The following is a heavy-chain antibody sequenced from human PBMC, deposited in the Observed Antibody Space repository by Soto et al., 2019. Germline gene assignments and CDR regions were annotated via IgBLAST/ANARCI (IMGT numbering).Heavy chain of an antibody. V-gene: IGHV3-53*01. D-gene: IGHD2-15*01. CDR2: LYTGGST. CDR3: ARGSSLDP. CDR1: GFTFNNKY. J-gene: IGHJ5*02. Sequence: XVCLRLSCAASGFTFNNKYMNWARQAPGKGLEWVSVLYTGGSTYYADSVKGRFTISRDNSKNTLYLQMSSLRAEDTAVYYCARGSSLDPWGQGTLVTVSS.